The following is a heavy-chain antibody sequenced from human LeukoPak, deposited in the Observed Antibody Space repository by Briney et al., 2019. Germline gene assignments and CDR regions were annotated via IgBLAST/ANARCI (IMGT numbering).Heavy chain of an antibody. D-gene: IGHD6-19*01. J-gene: IGHJ4*02. CDR2: ISSSSSTI. V-gene: IGHV3-48*04. CDR3: ARQYIAVAGTQLFDY. Sequence: PGGSLRLSCAASGFTFSSYSMNWVRQAPGKGLEWVPYISSSSSTIYYADSVKGRFTISRDNAKNSLYLQMNSLRAEDTAVYYCARQYIAVAGTQLFDYWGQGTLVTVSS. CDR1: GFTFSSYS.